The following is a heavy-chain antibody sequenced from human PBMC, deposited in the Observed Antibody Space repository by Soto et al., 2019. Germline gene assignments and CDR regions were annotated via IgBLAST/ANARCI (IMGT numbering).Heavy chain of an antibody. J-gene: IGHJ4*02. CDR2: INAGNGNT. Sequence: ASVKVSCKASGYTFTSYGVHWVRQAPGQRLEWMGWINAGNGNTQYSQKFQGRVTITRDTSASTAYMELSSLRSEDTAVYYCARNSYNYGIGCFDYWGQGTLVTVSS. V-gene: IGHV1-3*01. CDR1: GYTFTSYG. CDR3: ARNSYNYGIGCFDY. D-gene: IGHD1-26*01.